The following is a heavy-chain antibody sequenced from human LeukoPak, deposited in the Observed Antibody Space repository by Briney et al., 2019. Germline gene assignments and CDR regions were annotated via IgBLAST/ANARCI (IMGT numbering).Heavy chain of an antibody. CDR1: GFTFSTYW. CDR2: ISGSGGST. J-gene: IGHJ4*02. D-gene: IGHD1-20*01. V-gene: IGHV3-23*01. Sequence: GGSLRLSCAASGFTFSTYWMSWVRQAPGKGLEWVSSISGSGGSTYYGDSVKGRFTISRDNSKNTLYLQMNSLRAEDTAVYYCAKDGFRYSSTRSITGTTGYWGQGTLVTVSS. CDR3: AKDGFRYSSTRSITGTTGY.